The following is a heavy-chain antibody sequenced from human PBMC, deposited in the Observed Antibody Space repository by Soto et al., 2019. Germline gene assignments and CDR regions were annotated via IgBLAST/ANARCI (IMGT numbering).Heavy chain of an antibody. Sequence: SSESLSLTCTVSGGSIRSSSYYWGWIRQPPGKGLEWIGSIYYSGSTYYNPSLKSRVTISVDTSKNQFSLKLSSVTAADTAVYYCARKVLDSFSVPDYVDYWGHGTLVTTSS. CDR2: IYYSGST. CDR3: ARKVLDSFSVPDYVDY. J-gene: IGHJ4*01. D-gene: IGHD2-2*01. V-gene: IGHV4-39*01. CDR1: GGSIRSSSYY.